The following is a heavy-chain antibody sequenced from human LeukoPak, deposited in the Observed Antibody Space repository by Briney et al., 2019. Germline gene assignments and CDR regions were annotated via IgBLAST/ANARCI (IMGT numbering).Heavy chain of an antibody. D-gene: IGHD6-19*01. Sequence: SETLSLTCTVSGGSISSGDYYWSWIRQPPGKGLEWIGYIYYSGSTYYNPSLKSRVTISVDTSKNQFSLKLSSVTAADTAVYYCARIKSSGWYYDYWGQGTLVTVSS. V-gene: IGHV4-30-4*02. J-gene: IGHJ4*02. CDR1: GGSISSGDYY. CDR2: IYYSGST. CDR3: ARIKSSGWYYDY.